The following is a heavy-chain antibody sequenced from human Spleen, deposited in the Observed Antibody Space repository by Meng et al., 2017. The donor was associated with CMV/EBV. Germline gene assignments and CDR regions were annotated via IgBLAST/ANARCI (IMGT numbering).Heavy chain of an antibody. J-gene: IGHJ4*02. Sequence: GESLKISCAASGFTFSSYAMHWVRQAPGKGLERVAVISYDGSNKYYADSVKGRFTISRDNSRNTLYLQMNSLGPEDTAVYYCARYYYGSGSPNIWGQGTLVTVSS. V-gene: IGHV3-30*14. D-gene: IGHD3-10*01. CDR2: ISYDGSNK. CDR1: GFTFSSYA. CDR3: ARYYYGSGSPNI.